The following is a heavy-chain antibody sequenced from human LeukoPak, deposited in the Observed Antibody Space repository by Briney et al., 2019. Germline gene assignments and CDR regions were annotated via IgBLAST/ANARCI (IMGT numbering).Heavy chain of an antibody. J-gene: IGHJ4*02. CDR3: AKGDPYGSGSYPVDY. CDR2: ISYDGSNK. CDR1: GFTFSRHG. V-gene: IGHV3-30*18. Sequence: PGGSLRLSCAASGFTFSRHGMHWVRQASGKGLEWVALISYDGSNKYYADSVKGRFTISRDNSKNTLYLQMNSLRPEDTAVYYCAKGDPYGSGSYPVDYWGQGTLVTVSS. D-gene: IGHD3-10*01.